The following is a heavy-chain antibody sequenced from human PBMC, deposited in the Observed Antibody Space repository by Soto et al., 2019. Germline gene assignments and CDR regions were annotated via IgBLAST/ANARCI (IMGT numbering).Heavy chain of an antibody. CDR3: ARDRGAYGDRNYYYGMDV. Sequence: PGGSLRLSCAASGFTFSSYSMNWVRQAPGKRLEWVSSISSSSSYIYYADSVKGRFTISRDNAKNSLYLQMNSLRAEDTAVYYCARDRGAYGDRNYYYGMDVWGQGTTVTVSS. CDR2: ISSSSSYI. V-gene: IGHV3-21*01. D-gene: IGHD4-17*01. J-gene: IGHJ6*02. CDR1: GFTFSSYS.